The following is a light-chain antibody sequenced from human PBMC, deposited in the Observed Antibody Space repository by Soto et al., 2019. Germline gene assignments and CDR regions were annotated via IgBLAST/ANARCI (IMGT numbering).Light chain of an antibody. Sequence: EVVLTQSPATLSLSPGERATLSCRASESIGNYLAWYQQKLGQAPKLLIYDASHRAIGIPGRFSGDGSGTAFTLTISSLEPEAFAVYYCQWRSDWPPRLTFGGGTKVEIK. V-gene: IGKV3-11*01. CDR1: ESIGNY. CDR2: DAS. J-gene: IGKJ4*01. CDR3: QWRSDWPPRLT.